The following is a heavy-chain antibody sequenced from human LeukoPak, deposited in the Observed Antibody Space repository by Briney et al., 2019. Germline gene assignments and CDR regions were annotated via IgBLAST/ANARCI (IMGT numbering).Heavy chain of an antibody. D-gene: IGHD3-22*01. CDR2: IKQDGSEE. CDR1: GFTFSSYW. CDR3: ARGEYYYDSSGYYRYFDY. Sequence: GGSLRLSCAASGFTFSSYWMSWVRQAPGKGLEWVANIKQDGSEEYYVDSVKGRFTISRDNAKNSLYLQMNSLRAEDTAVYYCARGEYYYDSSGYYRYFDYWGQGTLVTVSS. J-gene: IGHJ4*02. V-gene: IGHV3-7*02.